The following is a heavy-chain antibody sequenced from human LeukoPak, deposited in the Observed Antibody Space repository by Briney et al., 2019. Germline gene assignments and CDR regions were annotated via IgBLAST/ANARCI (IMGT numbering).Heavy chain of an antibody. D-gene: IGHD2-15*01. CDR1: GYTFTSYG. Sequence: GASVKVSCKASGYTFTSYGISWVRQAPGQGLEWMGWISAYNGNTNYAQKLQGRVTMTTDTSTSTAYMELRSLRSDDTAVYYCARDRGLVVVAATESTGLDYWGQGTLVTVSS. J-gene: IGHJ4*02. V-gene: IGHV1-18*01. CDR2: ISAYNGNT. CDR3: ARDRGLVVVAATESTGLDY.